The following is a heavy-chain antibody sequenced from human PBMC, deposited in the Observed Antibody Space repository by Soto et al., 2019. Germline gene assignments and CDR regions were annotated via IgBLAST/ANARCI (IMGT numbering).Heavy chain of an antibody. V-gene: IGHV3-66*01. D-gene: IGHD5-12*01. J-gene: IGHJ6*02. CDR2: IYSGGST. CDR3: AIWVSGGYDFVRYYYYYGMDV. CDR1: GFTVSSNY. Sequence: PGGSLRLSCAASGFTVSSNYMSWVRQAPGKGLEWVSVIYSGGSTYYADSVKGRFTISRDNSKNTLYLQMNSLRAEDTAVYYCAIWVSGGYDFVRYYYYYGMDVWGQGTTVTVSS.